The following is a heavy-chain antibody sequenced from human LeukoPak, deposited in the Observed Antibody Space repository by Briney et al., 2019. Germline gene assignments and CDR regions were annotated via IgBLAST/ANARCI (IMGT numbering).Heavy chain of an antibody. CDR1: GGSISSYY. Sequence: SETLSLTCTVSGGSISSYYWSWIRQPPGKGLEWIGYIYYSGSTNYNPSLKSRVTISVDTSKNQFSLKLSSVTAADTAVYYCARDLDYYADRGYYYYMDVWGKGTTVTVSS. CDR2: IYYSGST. J-gene: IGHJ6*03. V-gene: IGHV4-59*01. CDR3: ARDLDYYADRGYYYYMDV. D-gene: IGHD3-10*01.